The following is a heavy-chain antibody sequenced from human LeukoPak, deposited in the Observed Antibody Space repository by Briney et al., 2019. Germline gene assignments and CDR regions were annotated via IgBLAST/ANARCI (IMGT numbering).Heavy chain of an antibody. CDR2: IRYDGSNK. Sequence: QAGGSLRLSCAASGFTFSSYGMHWVRQAPGKGLEWVAFIRYDGSNKYYADSVKGRFTISRDNSKNTLYLQMNSLRAEDTAVYYCAKTRYYYDSSGYLVIDYWGQGTLVTVAS. V-gene: IGHV3-30*02. CDR3: AKTRYYYDSSGYLVIDY. CDR1: GFTFSSYG. J-gene: IGHJ4*02. D-gene: IGHD3-22*01.